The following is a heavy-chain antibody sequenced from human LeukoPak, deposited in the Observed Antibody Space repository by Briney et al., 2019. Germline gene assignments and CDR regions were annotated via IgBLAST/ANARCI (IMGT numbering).Heavy chain of an antibody. Sequence: GASVKVSCKASGYTFTSYGISWVRQAPGQGLEWTGWISAYNGNTNYAQKLQGRVTMTTDTSTSTAYMELRSLRSDDTAVYYCARNCSSTSCYWTNYYHYYGMDVWGQGTTVTVSS. CDR3: ARNCSSTSCYWTNYYHYYGMDV. V-gene: IGHV1-18*01. CDR2: ISAYNGNT. CDR1: GYTFTSYG. D-gene: IGHD2-2*01. J-gene: IGHJ6*02.